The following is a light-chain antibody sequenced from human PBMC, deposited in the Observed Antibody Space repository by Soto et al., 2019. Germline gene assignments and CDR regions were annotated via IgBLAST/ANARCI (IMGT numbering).Light chain of an antibody. Sequence: EIVLTQSPAPLSLSPGERATLTCRASQSVSNFLAWYQHKPGQAPRLLIYDAFIRATGIPARFSGSGSGTDFTLTISRLEPEDFAVYYCQQRSNWPPSITFGQGTRLEIK. V-gene: IGKV3-11*01. CDR2: DAF. CDR1: QSVSNF. CDR3: QQRSNWPPSIT. J-gene: IGKJ5*01.